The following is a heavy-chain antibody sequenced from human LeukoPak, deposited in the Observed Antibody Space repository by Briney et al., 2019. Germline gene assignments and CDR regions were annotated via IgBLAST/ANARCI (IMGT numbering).Heavy chain of an antibody. V-gene: IGHV1-46*01. CDR2: INPSGGST. J-gene: IGHJ5*02. CDR1: GYTFTSYY. CDR3: ARDLVRFGEFETYNWFDP. D-gene: IGHD3-10*01. Sequence: GASVKVSCKASGYTFTSYYMHWVRQAPGQGLEWMGIINPSGGSTSYAQKFQGRVTMTRDTSISTAYMELSRLRSDDTAVYYCARDLVRFGEFETYNWFDPWGQGTLVTVSS.